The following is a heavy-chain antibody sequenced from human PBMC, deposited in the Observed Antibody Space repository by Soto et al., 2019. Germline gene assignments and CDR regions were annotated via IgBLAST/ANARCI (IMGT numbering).Heavy chain of an antibody. CDR2: IYTSGST. D-gene: IGHD6-13*01. V-gene: IGHV4-4*07. J-gene: IGHJ4*02. Sequence: SETLSLTCTVSGGPINNYYWSWIRQPAGKGLEWLGRIYTSGSTNYNPSLKSRLSMSIDKSKNHFSLRLTSVTAADTAVYYCARLSISRYYFDYWGPGTLGTVPS. CDR1: GGPINNYY. CDR3: ARLSISRYYFDY.